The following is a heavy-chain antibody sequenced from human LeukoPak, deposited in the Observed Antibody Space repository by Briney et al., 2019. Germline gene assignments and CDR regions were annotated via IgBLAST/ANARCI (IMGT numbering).Heavy chain of an antibody. V-gene: IGHV4-39*01. Sequence: ASETLSLTCTVPGGSISSSSYYWGWIRQPPGKGLDWIGSIHYSGSTYYNPSLKSRVTISVDTSKNQFSLKLSSVTAADTAVYYCARFSRYSSGWLTPIYIDYWGQGTLVTVSS. J-gene: IGHJ4*02. D-gene: IGHD6-19*01. CDR2: IHYSGST. CDR1: GGSISSSSYY. CDR3: ARFSRYSSGWLTPIYIDY.